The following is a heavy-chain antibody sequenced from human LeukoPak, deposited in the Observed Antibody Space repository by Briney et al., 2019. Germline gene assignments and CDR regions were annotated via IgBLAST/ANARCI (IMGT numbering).Heavy chain of an antibody. CDR2: IKQDGSEK. J-gene: IGHJ6*03. D-gene: IGHD2-2*01. V-gene: IGHV3-7*01. CDR3: ARDAGYQLLPGYYYYMDV. CDR1: GFTFSSYW. Sequence: PGGSLRLSCAASGFTFSSYWMSWVRQAPGKGLEWVANIKQDGSEKYYVDSVKGRFTISRDNAKNSLYLQMNSLRAEDTAVYYCARDAGYQLLPGYYYYMDVWGKGTTVTVSS.